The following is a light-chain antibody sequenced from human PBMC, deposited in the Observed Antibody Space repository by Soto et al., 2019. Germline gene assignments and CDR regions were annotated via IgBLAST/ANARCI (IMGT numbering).Light chain of an antibody. CDR2: EVN. Sequence: QSALTQPPSASGSPGQSVAISCTGTSSDIGGYNCVSWYQIHPGKAPKLMIYEVNKRPSGVPDRLSGSKSGNTASLIVSGLQAEDEADYYCSSYAGSNMGVFGGGTQLTVL. CDR3: SSYAGSNMGV. CDR1: SSDIGGYNC. J-gene: IGLJ2*01. V-gene: IGLV2-8*01.